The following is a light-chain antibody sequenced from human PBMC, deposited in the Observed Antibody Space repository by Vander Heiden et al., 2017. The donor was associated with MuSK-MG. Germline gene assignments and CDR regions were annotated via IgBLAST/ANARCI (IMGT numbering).Light chain of an antibody. CDR2: AAS. J-gene: IGKJ1*01. CDR1: QSISSY. V-gene: IGKV1-39*01. Sequence: DIQMTQSPSSLSASVGDRVTITCRAGQSISSYLNWYQQKPGKAPKLLIYAASSLQSGVPSRFSGSRSGTDFTLTITSLQPEDFATYYCQQSDSTPQTFGQATKVQIK. CDR3: QQSDSTPQT.